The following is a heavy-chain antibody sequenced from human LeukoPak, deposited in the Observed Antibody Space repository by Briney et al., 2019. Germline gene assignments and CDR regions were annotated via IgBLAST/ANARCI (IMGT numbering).Heavy chain of an antibody. J-gene: IGHJ4*02. V-gene: IGHV3-53*01. CDR3: ARDPFFWSGSYHQFDY. CDR2: IYSGGST. Sequence: PGGSLRLSCAASGFTVSSNYMSWVRQAPGKGLEWVSVIYSGGSTYYADSVKGRFTISRDNSKNTLYLQMNSLRAEDTAVYYCARDPFFWSGSYHQFDYWGQGTLVTVSS. D-gene: IGHD3-3*01. CDR1: GFTVSSNY.